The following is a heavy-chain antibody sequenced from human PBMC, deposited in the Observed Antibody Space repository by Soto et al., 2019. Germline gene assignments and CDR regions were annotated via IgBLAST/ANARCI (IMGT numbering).Heavy chain of an antibody. CDR1: GGSFSGYY. CDR2: INHSGST. V-gene: IGHV4-34*01. D-gene: IGHD6-19*01. Sequence: PSETLSLTCAVYGGSFSGYYWSWIRQPPGKGLEWIGEINHSGSTNYNPSLKSRVTISVDTSKNQFSLKLSSVTAADTAVYYCARGRYSSGWTKPHYYYYYMDVWGKGTTVTVSS. J-gene: IGHJ6*03. CDR3: ARGRYSSGWTKPHYYYYYMDV.